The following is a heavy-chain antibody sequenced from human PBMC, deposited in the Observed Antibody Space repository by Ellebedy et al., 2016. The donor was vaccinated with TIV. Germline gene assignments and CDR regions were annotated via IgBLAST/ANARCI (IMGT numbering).Heavy chain of an antibody. Sequence: GESLKISCAASGFTFSSYAMSCVRQAPGKGLEWVSTISHTGGRTYYADSVGGRFTISRDDSKRTVDLQMNSLRAEDTAVYFCAKDRTSGDGYWVFDKWGQGTLVSVSS. J-gene: IGHJ4*02. CDR1: GFTFSSYA. CDR3: AKDRTSGDGYWVFDK. CDR2: ISHTGGRT. D-gene: IGHD5-18*01. V-gene: IGHV3-23*01.